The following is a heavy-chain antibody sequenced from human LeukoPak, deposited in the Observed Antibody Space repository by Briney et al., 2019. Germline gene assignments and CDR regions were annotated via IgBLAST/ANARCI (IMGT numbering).Heavy chain of an antibody. CDR1: GFTFNNHG. Sequence: PGGSLRLSCAASGFTFNNHGMHWVRLAPGRGLEWVAFIQYGESFKMFADAVKGRFAISRDDSKNTLYLQMNSLRAEDTAMYYCARDPTIFGVVTNIYDNWGQGTLVTASS. V-gene: IGHV3-30*02. D-gene: IGHD3-3*01. J-gene: IGHJ4*02. CDR3: ARDPTIFGVVTNIYDN. CDR2: IQYGESFK.